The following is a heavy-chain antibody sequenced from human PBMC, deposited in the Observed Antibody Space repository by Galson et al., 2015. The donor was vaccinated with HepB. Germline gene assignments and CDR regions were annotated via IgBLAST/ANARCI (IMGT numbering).Heavy chain of an antibody. CDR3: ARDQGPYSGLHNWFDP. V-gene: IGHV3-30-3*01. CDR1: GFTFSSYA. D-gene: IGHD5-12*01. J-gene: IGHJ5*02. Sequence: SLRLSCAASGFTFSSYAMHWVRQAPGKGLEWVAVISYDGSNKYYADSVKGRFTISRDNSKNTLYLQMNSLRAEDTAVYYCARDQGPYSGLHNWFDPWGQGTLVTVSS. CDR2: ISYDGSNK.